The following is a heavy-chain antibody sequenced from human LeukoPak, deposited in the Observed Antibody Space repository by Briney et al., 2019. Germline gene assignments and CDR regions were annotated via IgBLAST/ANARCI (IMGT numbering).Heavy chain of an antibody. D-gene: IGHD1-26*01. CDR1: GASFSTYY. J-gene: IGHJ4*02. CDR3: ARQGASSFWGSYDY. Sequence: SETLSLTCTVSGASFSTYYWSWIRQPTRTGLERIGRIYTSGSTNYDPSLRSRVTISADKSKYQFSLRLTSVTAADTAVYYCARQGASSFWGSYDYWGQGTLVTVSS. V-gene: IGHV4-4*07. CDR2: IYTSGST.